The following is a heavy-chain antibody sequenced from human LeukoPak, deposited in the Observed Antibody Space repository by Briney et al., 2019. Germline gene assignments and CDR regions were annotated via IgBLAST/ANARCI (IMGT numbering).Heavy chain of an antibody. Sequence: GGSLRLSCAASGFTLSRYGMHWVRQAPGKGLEWVTFIRFDGSIKYYADSVKGRFTISRDNSKNTLFLQMNSLRAEDTAVYYCAKDGRCYYGSGSYCHDAFDIWGQGTMVTVSS. CDR2: IRFDGSIK. D-gene: IGHD3-10*01. J-gene: IGHJ3*02. CDR1: GFTLSRYG. V-gene: IGHV3-30*02. CDR3: AKDGRCYYGSGSYCHDAFDI.